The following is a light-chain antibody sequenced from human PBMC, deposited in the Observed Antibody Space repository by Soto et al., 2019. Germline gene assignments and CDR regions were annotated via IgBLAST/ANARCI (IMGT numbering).Light chain of an antibody. CDR3: GSWDDSLSVMM. Sequence: QSVLTQPPSVSAAPGQKVIISCSGNRSNIGNNVVSWYQHVPGAAPKLLIYDSHQRPSGIPDRFSGSKSGTSATLGITGLQTGDEADYYCGSWDDSLSVMMFGGGTKVTVL. J-gene: IGLJ3*02. CDR2: DSH. CDR1: RSNIGNNV. V-gene: IGLV1-51*01.